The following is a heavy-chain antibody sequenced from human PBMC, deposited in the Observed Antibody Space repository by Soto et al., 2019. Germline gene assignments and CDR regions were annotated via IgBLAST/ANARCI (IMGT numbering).Heavy chain of an antibody. D-gene: IGHD2-15*01. CDR3: AREPYCSGGSCYSGGMDV. CDR1: GGSISSYY. Sequence: SETLSLTCTVSGGSISSYYWSWIRQPPGKGLEWIGYIYYSGSTNYNPSLKSRVTISVDMSKNQFSLKLSSVTAADTAVYYCAREPYCSGGSCYSGGMDVWGKGTTVTVSS. J-gene: IGHJ6*03. V-gene: IGHV4-59*01. CDR2: IYYSGST.